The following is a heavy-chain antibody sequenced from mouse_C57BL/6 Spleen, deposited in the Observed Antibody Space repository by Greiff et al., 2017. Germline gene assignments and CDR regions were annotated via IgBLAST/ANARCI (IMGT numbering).Heavy chain of an antibody. J-gene: IGHJ1*03. CDR2: IHPNSGST. V-gene: IGHV1-64*01. CDR3: ARGDDYDWYFDV. Sequence: QVQLQQPGAELVKPGASVKLSCKASGYTFTSYWMHWVKQRPGQGLEWIGMIHPNSGSTNYNEKFKGKATLTVDKSSSTAYMQLSSLTSEDSAVYYCARGDDYDWYFDVWGTGTTVTVSS. CDR1: GYTFTSYW. D-gene: IGHD2-4*01.